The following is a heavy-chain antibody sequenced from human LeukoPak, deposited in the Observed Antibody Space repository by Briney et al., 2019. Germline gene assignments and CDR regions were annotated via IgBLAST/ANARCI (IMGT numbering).Heavy chain of an antibody. CDR1: GYSFTSYW. CDR2: IYPGDSDT. Sequence: GESLKISCKGSGYSFTSYWIGWVRQMPGKGLEWMGIIYPGDSDTRYSPSFQGQVTISADKSISTAYLQWSSLKASDTAMYYCATLYCSSTSCYNDAFDISRQGTMVTVSS. V-gene: IGHV5-51*01. D-gene: IGHD2-2*02. CDR3: ATLYCSSTSCYNDAFDI. J-gene: IGHJ3*02.